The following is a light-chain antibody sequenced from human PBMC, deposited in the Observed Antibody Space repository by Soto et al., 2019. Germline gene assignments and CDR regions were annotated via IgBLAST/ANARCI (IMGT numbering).Light chain of an antibody. J-gene: IGKJ1*01. CDR2: GAS. Sequence: EIVMTQSPATLSVSPGERATLSCRASQSLGSDLAWYQQKPGQAPRLLIFGASARPTGIPARISGSGSGTEFTLTISSLRSEDFAVYFCQQYYNWPRTFGQGTKVDIK. V-gene: IGKV3-15*01. CDR3: QQYYNWPRT. CDR1: QSLGSD.